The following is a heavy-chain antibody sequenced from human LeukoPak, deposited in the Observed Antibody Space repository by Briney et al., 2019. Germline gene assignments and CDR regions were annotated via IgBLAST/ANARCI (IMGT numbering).Heavy chain of an antibody. CDR1: GGTFSSYA. J-gene: IGHJ6*02. CDR3: ARVVVGAYHSYCAMDV. CDR2: IIPILGTA. D-gene: IGHD2-15*01. V-gene: IGHV1-69*01. Sequence: ASVNVSCKASGGTFSSYAISWVRQAPGQGLEWMGGIIPILGTANYAQKFQGRVTITADESTSTAYMELSSLRSEDTAVYYCARVVVGAYHSYCAMDVWGQGTTVTVSS.